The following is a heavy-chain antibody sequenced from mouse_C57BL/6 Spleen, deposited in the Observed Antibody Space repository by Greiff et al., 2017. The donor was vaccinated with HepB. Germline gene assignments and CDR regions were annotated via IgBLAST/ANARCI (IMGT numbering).Heavy chain of an antibody. D-gene: IGHD2-1*01. J-gene: IGHJ2*01. V-gene: IGHV1-82*01. CDR1: GYAFSSSW. CDR2: IYPGDGDT. Sequence: VKLQQSGPELVKPGASVKISCKASGYAFSSSWMNWVKQRPGKGLEWIGRIYPGDGDTNYNGKFKGKATLTADKSSSTAYMQLSSLTSEDSAVYFCARLGYGNLFDYWGQGTTLTVSS. CDR3: ARLGYGNLFDY.